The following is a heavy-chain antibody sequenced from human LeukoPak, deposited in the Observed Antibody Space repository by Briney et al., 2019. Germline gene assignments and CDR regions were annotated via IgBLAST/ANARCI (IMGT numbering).Heavy chain of an antibody. CDR3: AKAFLDYYDRSFFDY. Sequence: GGSLRLSCAASGFTFSSYEMNWVRQAPGKGLEWVSYISSSGSTIYYADSVKGRFTVSRDYTKNSLYLQMNSLRVEDTAVYYCAKAFLDYYDRSFFDYWGQGTLVTVSS. J-gene: IGHJ4*02. CDR1: GFTFSSYE. D-gene: IGHD3-22*01. V-gene: IGHV3-48*03. CDR2: ISSSGSTI.